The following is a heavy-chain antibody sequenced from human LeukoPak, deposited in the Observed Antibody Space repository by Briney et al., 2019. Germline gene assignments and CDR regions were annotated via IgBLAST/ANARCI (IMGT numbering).Heavy chain of an antibody. CDR3: ARELAAAPYYFDY. CDR1: GFTFSSYG. Sequence: GGSLRLSCAASGFTFSSYGMHWVRQAPGKGLEWVAFIRYDGSNKYYADSVKGRFTISRDNSKNTLYLQMDSLSAEDTAVYYCARELAAAPYYFDYWGQGTLVTVTS. D-gene: IGHD6-13*01. CDR2: IRYDGSNK. J-gene: IGHJ4*02. V-gene: IGHV3-30*02.